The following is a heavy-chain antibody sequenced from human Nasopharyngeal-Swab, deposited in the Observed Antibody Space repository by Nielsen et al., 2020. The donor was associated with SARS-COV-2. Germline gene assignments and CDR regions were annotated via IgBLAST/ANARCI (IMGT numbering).Heavy chain of an antibody. CDR1: GYTFTSYG. CDR2: ISAYNGNT. D-gene: IGHD3-22*01. J-gene: IGHJ6*02. V-gene: IGHV1-18*01. CDR3: AREPYYYYDSSGYYHTFGMDV. Sequence: ASVKVSCKASGYTFTSYGISWVRQAPAQGLEWMGWISAYNGNTNYAQKLQGRVTMTTDTSTSTAYMELRSLRSDDTAVYYCAREPYYYYDSSGYYHTFGMDVWGQGTTVTVSS.